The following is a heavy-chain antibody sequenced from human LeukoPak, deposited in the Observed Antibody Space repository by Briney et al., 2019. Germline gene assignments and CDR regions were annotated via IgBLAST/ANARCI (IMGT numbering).Heavy chain of an antibody. D-gene: IGHD6-13*01. Sequence: SETLPLTCTVSGYSISSGYYWGWIRQPPGEGLEWIGSIYHSGSTYYNPSLKSRVTISVDTSKNQFSLNLSSVTAADTAVYYCAKQQPSGNWFDPWGQGTLVTVSS. V-gene: IGHV4-38-2*02. CDR2: IYHSGST. J-gene: IGHJ5*02. CDR3: AKQQPSGNWFDP. CDR1: GYSISSGYY.